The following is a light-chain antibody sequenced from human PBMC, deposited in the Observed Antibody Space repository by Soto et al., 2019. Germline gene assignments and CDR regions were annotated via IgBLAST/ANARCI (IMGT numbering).Light chain of an antibody. CDR3: QQYNSYRGT. J-gene: IGKJ1*01. V-gene: IGKV1-5*03. CDR1: QSISSW. CDR2: KAS. Sequence: DIQMTQSPSTLSASVGDRVTITCRASQSISSWLAWYQQKPGKAPKLLIYKASSLESGVPSRFSGSGSGTEVTLTISSLQPDDFATYYCQQYNSYRGTFGQGAKVEIK.